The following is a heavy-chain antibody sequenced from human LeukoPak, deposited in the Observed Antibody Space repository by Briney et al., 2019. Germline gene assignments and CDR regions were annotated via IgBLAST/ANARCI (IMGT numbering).Heavy chain of an antibody. Sequence: SETLSLTSTVSGGSISSGGYYWSWIRQHPGKGLEWIGYIYYSGSTYYNPSLKSRVTISVDTSKNQFSLKLSSVTAADTAVYYCARTTTRGVSDYWGQGTLVTVSS. CDR3: ARTTTRGVSDY. CDR1: GGSISSGGYY. CDR2: IYYSGST. J-gene: IGHJ4*02. D-gene: IGHD3-10*01. V-gene: IGHV4-31*03.